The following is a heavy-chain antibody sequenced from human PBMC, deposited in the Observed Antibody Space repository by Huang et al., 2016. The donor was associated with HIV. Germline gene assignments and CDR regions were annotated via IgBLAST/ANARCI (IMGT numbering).Heavy chain of an antibody. Sequence: QVHLVQSGAEVREPGSSVEVSCTSSAGALTSHSITWVRQAPGHGLERVGTFVPLFGTPNYAQKFLGRLSFRADESTGAVYMKLALIKSEDTAIYFCARVRRHSGNSGLIDFWGQGTLVTVTS. CDR1: AGALTSHS. D-gene: IGHD6-19*01. J-gene: IGHJ4*02. V-gene: IGHV1-69*13. CDR2: FVPLFGTP. CDR3: ARVRRHSGNSGLIDF.